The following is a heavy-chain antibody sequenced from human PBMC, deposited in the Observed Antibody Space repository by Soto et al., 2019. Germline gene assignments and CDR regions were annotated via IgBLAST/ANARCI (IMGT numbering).Heavy chain of an antibody. CDR2: LLYRGTA. CDR1: DSSMSSYY. Sequence: SETLSLTCSVSDSSMSSYYWTWFRQAPGKGLEWIGHLLYRGTATYNPALQGRVTISLDTSKKQVSLQLSSVIAADTAVYYCAREKDFILGGYAFGYWGPGTLVTVSS. CDR3: AREKDFILGGYAFGY. J-gene: IGHJ4*02. V-gene: IGHV4-59*01. D-gene: IGHD1-26*01.